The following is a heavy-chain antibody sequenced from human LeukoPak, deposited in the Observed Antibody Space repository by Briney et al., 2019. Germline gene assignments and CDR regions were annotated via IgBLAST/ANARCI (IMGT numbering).Heavy chain of an antibody. J-gene: IGHJ4*02. D-gene: IGHD6-13*01. CDR2: VSGSGDSA. CDR3: ARADSSSWYGVGFDY. Sequence: GGSLRLSCAASGFTFSNYAMSWVRQAPGKGLEWVSSVSGSGDSANYADSVKGRFTISRDNSKNTLYLQMNSLRAEDTAVYYCARADSSSWYGVGFDYWGQGTLVTVSS. CDR1: GFTFSNYA. V-gene: IGHV3-23*01.